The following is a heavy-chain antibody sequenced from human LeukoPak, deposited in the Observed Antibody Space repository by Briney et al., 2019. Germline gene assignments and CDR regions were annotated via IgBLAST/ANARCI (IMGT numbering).Heavy chain of an antibody. CDR1: GFSFSTYT. Sequence: GGSLRLSCAASGFSFSTYTMDWVRQVPGKGLEWVSSISDSSTYIYYADSVKGRFTISRDNAKNSLYLQMNSLRADDTAVYYCARDMWVQLTRRDYMDVWGKGTTVTVSS. J-gene: IGHJ6*03. D-gene: IGHD1-1*01. V-gene: IGHV3-21*01. CDR2: ISDSSTYI. CDR3: ARDMWVQLTRRDYMDV.